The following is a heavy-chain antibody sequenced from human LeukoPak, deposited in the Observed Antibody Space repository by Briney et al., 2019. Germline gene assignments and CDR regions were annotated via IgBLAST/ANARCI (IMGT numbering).Heavy chain of an antibody. CDR2: IGTAGDT. D-gene: IGHD6-25*01. V-gene: IGHV3-13*01. Sequence: GGSLRLSCAASGFTFSSYDMHWVRQATGKGLEWVSAIGTAGDTYYPGSVKGRFTISRENAKNSLYLQMNSLTTEDTAMYFCARRPVAAEYFQHWGQGTLVTVSS. J-gene: IGHJ1*01. CDR3: ARRPVAAEYFQH. CDR1: GFTFSSYD.